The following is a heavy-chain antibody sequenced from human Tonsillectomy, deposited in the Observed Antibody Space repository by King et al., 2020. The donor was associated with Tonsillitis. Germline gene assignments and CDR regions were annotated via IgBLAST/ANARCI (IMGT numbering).Heavy chain of an antibody. Sequence: QLQESGPGLVKPSETLSLTCTVSGGSISSYYWSWIRQPAGKGLEWIGRIYTSGSTNYNPSLKSRVTMSVDTSKNQFSLKLSSVTAADTAVYYCARDRYDSSGYSYVDFDYWGQGTLVTVSS. J-gene: IGHJ4*02. V-gene: IGHV4-4*07. CDR2: IYTSGST. CDR1: GGSISSYY. CDR3: ARDRYDSSGYSYVDFDY. D-gene: IGHD3-22*01.